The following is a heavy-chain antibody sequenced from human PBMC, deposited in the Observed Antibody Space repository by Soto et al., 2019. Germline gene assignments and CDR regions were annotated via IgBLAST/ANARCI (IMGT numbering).Heavy chain of an antibody. CDR3: ARIQQWLVRFYFDF. D-gene: IGHD6-19*01. CDR1: GFTFSSYG. V-gene: IGHV3-33*01. Sequence: QVQLVESGGGVVQPGNSLRLSCAASGFTFSSYGMHWVRQAPGKGLEWVAVIWYDGSNKYYADSVKGRFTISRDNSKNTLHLHINILSAEDTAVYYCARIQQWLVRFYFDFWGQGTLVTVSS. J-gene: IGHJ4*02. CDR2: IWYDGSNK.